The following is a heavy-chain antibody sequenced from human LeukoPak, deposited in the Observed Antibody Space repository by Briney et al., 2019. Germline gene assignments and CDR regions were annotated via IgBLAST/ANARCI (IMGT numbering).Heavy chain of an antibody. J-gene: IGHJ3*02. CDR2: IVVGSGNT. D-gene: IGHD6-13*01. V-gene: IGHV1-58*02. Sequence: GTSVKVSCKASGFTSTSSAMQWVRQARGQRLEWIGWIVVGSGNTNYAQKFQERVTITRDMSTSTAYMELSSPRSEDTAVYYCAAPGDSSSWKISGAFDIWGQGTMVTVSS. CDR3: AAPGDSSSWKISGAFDI. CDR1: GFTSTSSA.